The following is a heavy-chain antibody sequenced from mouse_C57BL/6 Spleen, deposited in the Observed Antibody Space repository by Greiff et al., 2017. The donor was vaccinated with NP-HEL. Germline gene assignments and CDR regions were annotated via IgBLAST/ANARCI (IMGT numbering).Heavy chain of an antibody. CDR3: ARDLDGNSFAY. D-gene: IGHD2-1*01. CDR1: GYSITSGYD. J-gene: IGHJ3*01. CDR2: ISYSGST. V-gene: IGHV3-1*01. Sequence: EVKLMESGPGMVKPSQSLSLTCTVTGYSITSGYDWHWIRHFPGNKLEWMGYISYSGSTNYNPSLKSRISITHDTSKNHFFLKLNSVTTEDTATYYCARDLDGNSFAYWGQGTLVTVSA.